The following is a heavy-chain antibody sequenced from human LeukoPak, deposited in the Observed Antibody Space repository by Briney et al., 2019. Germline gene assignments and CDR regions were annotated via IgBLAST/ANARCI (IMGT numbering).Heavy chain of an antibody. D-gene: IGHD3-10*01. CDR3: AKRGVVIRGLLVIGYHQEAYHYDF. Sequence: GGSLRPSCVVSGISLSNYAMTWVRQAPGKGLEWVSYISEKGGTKTYADSVKGRFTIARDTSLNTLYLQMNNLRAEDTAVYFCAKRGVVIRGLLVIGYHQEAYHYDFWGQGVLVTVSS. V-gene: IGHV3-23*01. CDR1: GISLSNYA. CDR2: ISEKGGTK. J-gene: IGHJ4*02.